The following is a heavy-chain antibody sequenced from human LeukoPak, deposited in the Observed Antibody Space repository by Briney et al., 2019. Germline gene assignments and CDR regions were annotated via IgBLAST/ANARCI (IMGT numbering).Heavy chain of an antibody. V-gene: IGHV4-39*01. CDR2: IYYSGST. CDR1: GGXISSSSYY. D-gene: IGHD2-15*01. CDR3: ATLVVVAATSAFDI. Sequence: SETLSLTCTVSGGXISSSSYYWGWIRQPPGRGLEWLGSIYYSGSTYYNPSLKSRVTISVATSKNQFSLKLSSVTAADTAVHYCATLVVVAATSAFDIWGQGTMVTVSS. J-gene: IGHJ3*02.